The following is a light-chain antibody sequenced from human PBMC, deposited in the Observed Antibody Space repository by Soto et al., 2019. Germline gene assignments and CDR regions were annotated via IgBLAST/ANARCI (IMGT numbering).Light chain of an antibody. J-gene: IGKJ1*01. Sequence: EIVLTRSPGTLCLDPGESATLSCRARRRVGSSELAWYQQKSGQAPRLLTYGASSRATGIPDRLSGSGSGTHFTLTIRRLEPEDLAVYYCQQYGRSYWPSGQGTKV. CDR1: RRVGSSE. CDR3: QQYGRSYWP. V-gene: IGKV3-20*01. CDR2: GAS.